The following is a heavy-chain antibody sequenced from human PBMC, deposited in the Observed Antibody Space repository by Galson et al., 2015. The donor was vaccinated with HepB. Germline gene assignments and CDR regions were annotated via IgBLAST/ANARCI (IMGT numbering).Heavy chain of an antibody. J-gene: IGHJ6*02. CDR1: GFTFSSYG. Sequence: SLRLSCAASGFTFSSYGMHWVRQAPGKGLEWVAVISYDGSNKYYADSVKGRFTISRDNSKNTLYLQMNSLRAEDTAVYYCAKDNHDYVWGSYTGDRDGHPYYYYYGMDVWGQGTTVTVSS. V-gene: IGHV3-30*18. CDR2: ISYDGSNK. D-gene: IGHD3-16*01. CDR3: AKDNHDYVWGSYTGDRDGHPYYYYYGMDV.